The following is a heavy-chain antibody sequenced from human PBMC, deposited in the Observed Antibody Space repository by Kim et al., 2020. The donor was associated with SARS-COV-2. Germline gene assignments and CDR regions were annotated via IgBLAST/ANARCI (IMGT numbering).Heavy chain of an antibody. V-gene: IGHV1-46*01. J-gene: IGHJ6*02. CDR2: INPSGGST. CDR3: ARGRSSSWNYYYYGMDV. Sequence: ASVKVSCKASGYTFTSYYMHWVRQAPGQGLEWMGIINPSGGSTSYAQKFQGRVTMTRDTSTSTVYMELSSLRSEDTAVYYCARGRSSSWNYYYYGMDVWGQGTTVTVSS. CDR1: GYTFTSYY. D-gene: IGHD6-13*01.